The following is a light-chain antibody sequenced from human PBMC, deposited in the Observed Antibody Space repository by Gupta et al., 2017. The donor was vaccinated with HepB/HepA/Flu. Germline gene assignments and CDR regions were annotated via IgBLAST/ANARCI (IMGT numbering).Light chain of an antibody. Sequence: SSELTQDPAVSVALGQTVRITCQGDSLRRFYASWYQQKPGQAPVLVFYSKKNRPSGIPDRFSGSSSGNTASLTITGAQAEDEADYYCNSRDSSGNPVVFGGGTKLTVL. J-gene: IGLJ2*01. CDR3: NSRDSSGNPVV. CDR2: SKK. CDR1: SLRRFY. V-gene: IGLV3-19*01.